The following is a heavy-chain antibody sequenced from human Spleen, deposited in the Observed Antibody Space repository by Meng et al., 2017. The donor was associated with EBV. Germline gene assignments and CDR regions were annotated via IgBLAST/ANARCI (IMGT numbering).Heavy chain of an antibody. CDR1: GGSFTDHP. Sequence: QVQLVQSGAEVKTPGSSVKVSCKGFGGSFTDHPISWVRQAPGQGLEWMGWISAYNGNTNYAQKLQGRVTMTTDTSTSTAYMELRSLRSDDTAVYYCARAYSLGPIDYWGQGTLVTVSS. J-gene: IGHJ4*02. D-gene: IGHD2-15*01. V-gene: IGHV1-18*01. CDR3: ARAYSLGPIDY. CDR2: ISAYNGNT.